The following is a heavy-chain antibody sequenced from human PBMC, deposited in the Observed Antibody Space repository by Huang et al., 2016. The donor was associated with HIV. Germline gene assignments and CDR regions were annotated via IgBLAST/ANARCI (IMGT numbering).Heavy chain of an antibody. CDR1: GFDFSKYS. D-gene: IGHD3-22*01. Sequence: EVQLVESGGALVQPGGSLKLSCVVSGFDFSKYSMNWVGQAPGKELEWGSDISGTSSNIYDADSVKGRFTISRDNAKNSVFLQMRSLRAEDTALYYCARTEMEYYYGSSGYYPDYWGQGTQVTVSS. V-gene: IGHV3-48*01. CDR3: ARTEMEYYYGSSGYYPDY. J-gene: IGHJ4*02. CDR2: ISGTSSNI.